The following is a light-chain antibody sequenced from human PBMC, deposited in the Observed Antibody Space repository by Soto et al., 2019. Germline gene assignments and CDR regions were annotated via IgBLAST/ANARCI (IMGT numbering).Light chain of an antibody. CDR2: EAS. CDR3: QQYAYVPIT. Sequence: EIVLTQSPGTLSLSPGERATLSCRASQNVGKNYLAWFQQTPGQAPRLLIFEASSRATGIPDRISGSGSGTDFTLTISRLEPEDFAVYYCQQYAYVPITFGGGTKVEIK. V-gene: IGKV3-20*01. CDR1: QNVGKNY. J-gene: IGKJ4*01.